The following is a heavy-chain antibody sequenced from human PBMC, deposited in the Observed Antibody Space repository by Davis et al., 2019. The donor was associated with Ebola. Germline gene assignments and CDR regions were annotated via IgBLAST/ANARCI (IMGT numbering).Heavy chain of an antibody. CDR3: ARDQVEEYYYGSGSSIFDY. Sequence: GGSLRLSCAASGFTFSSYWMSWVRQAPGKGLEWVANIKQDGSEKYYVDSVKGRFTISRDNAKNSLYLQMNSLRAEDTAVYYCARDQVEEYYYGSGSSIFDYWGQGTLVTVSS. CDR1: GFTFSSYW. J-gene: IGHJ4*02. V-gene: IGHV3-7*03. CDR2: IKQDGSEK. D-gene: IGHD3-10*01.